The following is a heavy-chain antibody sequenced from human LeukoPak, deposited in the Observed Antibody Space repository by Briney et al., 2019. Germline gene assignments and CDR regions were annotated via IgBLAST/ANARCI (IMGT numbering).Heavy chain of an antibody. D-gene: IGHD3-10*01. CDR2: IKHDGSET. J-gene: IGHJ6*02. CDR1: GFTFSNIW. Sequence: PGGSLRLSCAASGFTFSNIWMSWVRQAPGKGLEWVANIKHDGSETNYVDSVKGRFTISRDNAKNSLHLQMNSLRAEDTAVYYCAKNGGPHGMDVWGQGTTVTVPS. CDR3: AKNGGPHGMDV. V-gene: IGHV3-7*02.